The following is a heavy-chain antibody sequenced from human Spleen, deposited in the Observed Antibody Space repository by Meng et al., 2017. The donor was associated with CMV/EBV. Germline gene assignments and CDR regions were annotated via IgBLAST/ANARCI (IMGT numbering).Heavy chain of an antibody. V-gene: IGHV4-34*01. Sequence: YYWSWIRQPPGKGLEWIGEINHSGSTNYNPSLKSRVTISVDTSKNQFSLKLSSVTAADTAVYYCARAFSIKDHIYCSSTSCVNWFDPWGQGTLVTVSS. CDR1: YY. J-gene: IGHJ5*02. CDR3: ARAFSIKDHIYCSSTSCVNWFDP. D-gene: IGHD2-2*01. CDR2: INHSGST.